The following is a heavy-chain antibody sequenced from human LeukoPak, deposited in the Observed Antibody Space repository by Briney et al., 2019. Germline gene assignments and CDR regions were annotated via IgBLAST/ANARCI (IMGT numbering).Heavy chain of an antibody. Sequence: SETLSLTCAVYGGSFSSYYWSWIRQPPGKGLEWIGYIYYSGSTNYNPSLKSRVTISVDTSKNQFSLKLSSVTAADTAVYYCARHRRYSSGWFVQDYWGQGTLVTVSS. V-gene: IGHV4-59*08. D-gene: IGHD6-19*01. CDR2: IYYSGST. J-gene: IGHJ4*02. CDR3: ARHRRYSSGWFVQDY. CDR1: GGSFSSYY.